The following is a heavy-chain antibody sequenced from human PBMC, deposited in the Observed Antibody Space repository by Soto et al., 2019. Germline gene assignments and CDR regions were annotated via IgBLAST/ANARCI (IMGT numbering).Heavy chain of an antibody. J-gene: IGHJ4*02. D-gene: IGHD3-3*01. CDR1: GFTFSSYA. CDR3: AKDSAIFWSGYYPQYYFDY. V-gene: IGHV3-23*01. CDR2: ISGSGGST. Sequence: PGGSLRLSCAASGFTFSSYAMSWVRQAPGKGLERVSAISGSGGSTYYADSVKGRFTISRDNSKNTLYLQMNSLRAEDTAVYYCAKDSAIFWSGYYPQYYFDYWGQGTLVTVSS.